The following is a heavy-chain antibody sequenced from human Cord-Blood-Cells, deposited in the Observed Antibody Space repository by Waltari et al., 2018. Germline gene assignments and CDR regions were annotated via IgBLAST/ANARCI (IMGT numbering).Heavy chain of an antibody. D-gene: IGHD6-13*01. CDR3: ARQGRAAAEYFDY. Sequence: QLQLQESGPGLVKPSETLSLTCTVSGGSISSSSYYWGWIRQPPGKGLEGIGSIIYIGRTQYTPSLKRRVTISIDTSKNQFSLKLGCVTAADTAVYYCARQGRAAAEYFDYWGQGTLVTVSS. V-gene: IGHV4-39*01. J-gene: IGHJ4*02. CDR2: IIYIGRT. CDR1: GGSISSSSYY.